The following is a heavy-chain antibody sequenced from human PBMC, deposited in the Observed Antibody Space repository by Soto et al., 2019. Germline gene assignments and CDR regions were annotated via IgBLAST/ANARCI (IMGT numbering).Heavy chain of an antibody. D-gene: IGHD2-8*02. Sequence: QITLRESGPTLVKPTQTLTLTCTFSAFSLSTSEVGVAWIRQPPGKALEWLALIYWDDDKRYSPSLKSRLTITKDTYKNQVVLTMINMVLVNSLKSYSANKGGPGAGMDVWVQGATVTVSS. J-gene: IGHJ6*02. CDR2: IYWDDDK. CDR3: ANKGGPGAGMDV. V-gene: IGHV2-5*02. CDR1: AFSLSTSEVG.